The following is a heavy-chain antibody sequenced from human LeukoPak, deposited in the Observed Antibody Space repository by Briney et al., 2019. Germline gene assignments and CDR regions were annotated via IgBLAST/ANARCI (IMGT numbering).Heavy chain of an antibody. V-gene: IGHV1-46*03. J-gene: IGHJ4*02. CDR2: INPSVGGT. CDR3: ARHGSGRYYPAEGRVDY. D-gene: IGHD3-10*01. CDR1: GYIFSGNY. Sequence: ASVKVSCKASGYIFSGNYIHWVRQAPGQGLEWMGIINPSVGGTTYARKFQGRVTMTRDTSTSTVYMELSSLRSEDTAVYYCARHGSGRYYPAEGRVDYWGQGTLVTVSS.